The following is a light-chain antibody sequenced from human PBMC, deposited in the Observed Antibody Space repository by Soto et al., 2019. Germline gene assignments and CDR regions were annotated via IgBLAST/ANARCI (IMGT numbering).Light chain of an antibody. J-gene: IGKJ4*01. Sequence: DIQMTQSPSSLSASIGYRVTITCRSNHHIINYLNFYXXXPXXSPXXXIFSAXXLQIGVPSRFSGSGSGTDFTLTISSLEPEDFGTYFCQQSYSTPGALTFGGGTKVDIK. CDR2: SAX. V-gene: IGKV1-39*01. CDR1: HHIINY. CDR3: QQSYSTPGALT.